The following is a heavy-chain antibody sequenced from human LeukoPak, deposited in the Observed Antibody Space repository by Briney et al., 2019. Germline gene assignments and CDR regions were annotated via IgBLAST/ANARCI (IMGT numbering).Heavy chain of an antibody. CDR3: ARDRKDGYYYYMDV. Sequence: SETLSLTCTVSGGSISSYYWSWIRQPAGKGLEWIGRIYTSGSTNYNPSLKSRITISVDTSKNQFSLKLSSVTAADTAVYYCARDRKDGYYYYMDVWGKGTTVTVSS. D-gene: IGHD5-24*01. V-gene: IGHV4-4*07. CDR2: IYTSGST. CDR1: GGSISSYY. J-gene: IGHJ6*03.